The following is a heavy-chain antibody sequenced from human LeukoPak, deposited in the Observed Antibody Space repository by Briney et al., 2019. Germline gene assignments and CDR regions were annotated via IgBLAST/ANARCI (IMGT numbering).Heavy chain of an antibody. D-gene: IGHD1-7*01. Sequence: QPGGSLRLSCVASGFTFDDYAMHWVRQGPGKGLEWVSLISGDGGSTYYEDSVEGRFTISRDNSKNSLYLQMNSLRTEDTALYYCAKDYRRRIIGTTGRPYGMDVWGQGTTVTVSS. CDR2: ISGDGGST. V-gene: IGHV3-43*02. CDR1: GFTFDDYA. CDR3: AKDYRRRIIGTTGRPYGMDV. J-gene: IGHJ6*02.